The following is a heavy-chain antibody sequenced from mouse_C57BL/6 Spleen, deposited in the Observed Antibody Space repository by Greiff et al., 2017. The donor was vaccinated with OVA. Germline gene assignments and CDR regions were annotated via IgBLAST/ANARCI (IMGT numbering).Heavy chain of an antibody. J-gene: IGHJ3*01. CDR3: TRYGYDEAWFAY. V-gene: IGHV5-9-1*02. D-gene: IGHD2-2*01. Sequence: EVKLQESGEGLVKPGGSLKLSCAASGFTFTSYAMSWVRQTPEQRLEWVAYISSGGGYIYYADTVKGRFTFSRDNARNTLYLQMSSLTAEDTAMYACTRYGYDEAWFAYWGQGTLVTVSA. CDR2: ISSGGGYI. CDR1: GFTFTSYA.